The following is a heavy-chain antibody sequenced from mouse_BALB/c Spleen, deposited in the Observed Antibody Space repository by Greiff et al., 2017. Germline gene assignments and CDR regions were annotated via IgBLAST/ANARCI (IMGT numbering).Heavy chain of an antibody. CDR1: GFSLTSYG. V-gene: IGHV2-2*02. D-gene: IGHD2-1*01. CDR3: ARNGDLLLPGAMDY. CDR2: IWSGGST. Sequence: VQLQQSGPGLVQPSQSLSITCTVSGFSLTSYGVHWVRQSPGKGLEWLGVIWSGGSTDYNAAFISRLSISKDNSKSQVFFKMNSLQANDTAIYYCARNGDLLLPGAMDYWGQGTSVTVSS. J-gene: IGHJ4*01.